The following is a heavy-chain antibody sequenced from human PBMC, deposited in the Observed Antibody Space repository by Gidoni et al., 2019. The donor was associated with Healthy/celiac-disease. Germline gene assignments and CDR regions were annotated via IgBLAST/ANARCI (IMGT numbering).Heavy chain of an antibody. D-gene: IGHD3-10*01. CDR2: IYPGDSDT. CDR1: GYSFTSYW. CDR3: ARTTMVRGIYYYYGMDV. V-gene: IGHV5-51*01. Sequence: EVQLVQSGAEVKKPGESLKISCQGSGYSFTSYWIGWVRQMPGKGLEWMGIIYPGDSDTRYSPSFQGQVTISADKSISTAYLQWSSLKASDTAMYYCARTTMVRGIYYYYGMDVWGQGTTVTVSS. J-gene: IGHJ6*02.